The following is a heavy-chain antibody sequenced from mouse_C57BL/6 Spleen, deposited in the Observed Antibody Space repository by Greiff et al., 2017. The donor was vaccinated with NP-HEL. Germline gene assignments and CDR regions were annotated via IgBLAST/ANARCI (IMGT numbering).Heavy chain of an antibody. CDR2: IYPSDSET. V-gene: IGHV1-61*01. CDR1: GYTFTSYW. CDR3: ARSEQLRLQYDIDY. D-gene: IGHD3-2*02. J-gene: IGHJ2*01. Sequence: QVQLQQPGAELVRPGSSVKLSCKASGYTFTSYWMDWVKQRPGQGLEWIGNIYPSDSETHYNQKFKGKATLTVDKSSSTAYMQLSSLTSEDSAVYYCARSEQLRLQYDIDYWGQGTTLTVSS.